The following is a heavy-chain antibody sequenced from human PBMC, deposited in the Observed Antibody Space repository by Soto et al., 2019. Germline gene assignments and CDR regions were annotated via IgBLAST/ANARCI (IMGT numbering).Heavy chain of an antibody. CDR1: GGSISSYY. CDR2: VHDSWGS. V-gene: IGHV4-59*08. CDR3: VRQGCGALHGLVDV. J-gene: IGHJ6*02. D-gene: IGHD3-10*01. Sequence: SETLSLTCTVSGGSISSYYWSWIRQPPGKGLEWIGYVHDSWGSHYNPSLKSRVAISLDTSKSQFSLKLTSVTATDTAVYYCVRQGCGALHGLVDVWGQGTTVTVSS.